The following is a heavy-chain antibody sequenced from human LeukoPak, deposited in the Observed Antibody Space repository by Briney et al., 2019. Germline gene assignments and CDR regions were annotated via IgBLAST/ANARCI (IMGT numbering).Heavy chain of an antibody. D-gene: IGHD2-2*01. CDR1: GYTLTELS. Sequence: GASVKVSCKVSGYTLTELSMHWVRQAPGKGLEWMGGFDPEDGETIYAQKFQGRVTITADESTSTAYMELSSLRSEDTAVYYCASEVLQYQLPNYYYYYGMDVWGQGTTVTVSS. CDR3: ASEVLQYQLPNYYYYYGMDV. V-gene: IGHV1-24*01. J-gene: IGHJ6*02. CDR2: FDPEDGET.